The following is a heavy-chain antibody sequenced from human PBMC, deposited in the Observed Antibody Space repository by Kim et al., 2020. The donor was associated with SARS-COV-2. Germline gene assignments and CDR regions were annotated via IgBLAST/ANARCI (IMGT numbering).Heavy chain of an antibody. CDR3: ATEAGAHPYYYDSSGLRHAFDI. CDR1: GYTLTELS. V-gene: IGHV1-24*01. CDR2: FDPEDGET. Sequence: ASVKVSCKVSGYTLTELSMHWVRQAPGKGLEWMGGFDPEDGETIYAQKFQGRVTMTEDTSTDTAYMELSSLRSEDTAVYYCATEAGAHPYYYDSSGLRHAFDIWGQGTMVTVSS. J-gene: IGHJ3*02. D-gene: IGHD3-22*01.